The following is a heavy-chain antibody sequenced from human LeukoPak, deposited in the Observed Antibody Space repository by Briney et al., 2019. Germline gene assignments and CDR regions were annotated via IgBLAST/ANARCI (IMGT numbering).Heavy chain of an antibody. CDR3: ASPSSYYDSSGYKY. D-gene: IGHD3-22*01. CDR2: INHSGST. V-gene: IGHV4-34*01. CDR1: GGSFSGYY. J-gene: IGHJ4*02. Sequence: SETLSLTCAVYGGSFSGYYWSWIRQPPGKGLEWIGGINHSGSTNYNPSLKSRVTISVDTSKNQFSLKLSAVTAADTAVYYCASPSSYYDSSGYKYWGQGTLVTVSS.